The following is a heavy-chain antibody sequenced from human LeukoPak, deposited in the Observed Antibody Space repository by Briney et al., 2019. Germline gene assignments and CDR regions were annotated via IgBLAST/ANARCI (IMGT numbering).Heavy chain of an antibody. Sequence: SETLSLTCTVSNGSITSSTYYWGWIRQPPGKGLEWIGSIYYSGSTYYNPSLKSRVTISVDTSKNQFSLKVSSVTAADTAMYYCASQEAAGYFDYWGQGTLVIVSS. CDR1: NGSITSSTYY. CDR3: ASQEAAGYFDY. CDR2: IYYSGST. V-gene: IGHV4-39*01. D-gene: IGHD6-13*01. J-gene: IGHJ4*02.